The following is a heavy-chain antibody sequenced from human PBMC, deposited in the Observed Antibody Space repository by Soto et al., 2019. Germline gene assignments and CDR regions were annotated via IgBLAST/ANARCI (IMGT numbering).Heavy chain of an antibody. D-gene: IGHD2-15*01. CDR2: INHSGST. CDR1: GGSFSGYY. Sequence: QVQLQQWGAGLLKPSETLSLTCAVYGGSFSGYYWSWIRQPPGKGLEWIGEINHSGSTNYNPSLKSRVTISVDTSKNQFSLKLSSVTAADTAVYYCARGGDIVVVVAATPGLCNWFDPWGQGTLVTVSS. CDR3: ARGGDIVVVVAATPGLCNWFDP. V-gene: IGHV4-34*01. J-gene: IGHJ5*02.